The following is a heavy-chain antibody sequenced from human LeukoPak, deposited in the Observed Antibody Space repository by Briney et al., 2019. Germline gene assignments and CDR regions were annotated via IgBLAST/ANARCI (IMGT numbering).Heavy chain of an antibody. CDR1: GDSVSIGNYY. V-gene: IGHV4-61*03. J-gene: IGHJ4*02. D-gene: IGHD3-10*01. CDR3: ARSQNYYGSGDY. Sequence: SETLSLTCTVSGDSVSIGNYYWSWLRQPPGKALEWIGYTYYTGKTYYNPSLEGRVTILVDTSRNHFSVKLSSVTAADTAVYYCARSQNYYGSGDYWSQGTLVTVSS. CDR2: TYYTGKT.